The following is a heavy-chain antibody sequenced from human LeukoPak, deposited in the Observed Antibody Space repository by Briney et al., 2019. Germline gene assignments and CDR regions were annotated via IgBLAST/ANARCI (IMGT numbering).Heavy chain of an antibody. CDR1: GGTFSSYA. V-gene: IGHV1-8*02. D-gene: IGHD3-10*01. CDR2: MNPNSGNT. CDR3: ATRGDSDAFDI. J-gene: IGHJ3*02. Sequence: ASVKVSCKASGGTFSSYAINWVRQATGQGLEWMGWMNPNSGNTGYAQKFQGRVTMTRNTSISTAYMELSSLRSEDTAVYYCATRGDSDAFDIWGQGTMVTVSS.